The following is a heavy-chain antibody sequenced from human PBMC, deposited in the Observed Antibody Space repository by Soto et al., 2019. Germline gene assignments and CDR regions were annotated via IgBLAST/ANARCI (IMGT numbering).Heavy chain of an antibody. D-gene: IGHD6-6*01. V-gene: IGHV3-11*04. CDR1: GFTFSDYY. J-gene: IGHJ4*02. CDR3: ARFLPSARCVFDY. CDR2: ISSSGSTI. Sequence: QVQLVESGGGLVKPGGSLRLSCAASGFTFSDYYMSWIRQAPGKGLEWVSYISSSGSTIYYADSVKGRLTISKDNANNSRYLQMNSLRSDDTTVYYCARFLPSARCVFDYWGQGTLVTVSS.